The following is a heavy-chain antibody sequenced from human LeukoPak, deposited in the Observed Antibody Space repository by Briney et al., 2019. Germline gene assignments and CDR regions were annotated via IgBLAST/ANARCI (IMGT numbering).Heavy chain of an antibody. J-gene: IGHJ6*02. D-gene: IGHD3-9*01. CDR3: ANSYYDILTGYYGYYYGMDV. CDR2: IRYDGSNK. CDR1: GFTFSSYG. V-gene: IGHV3-30*02. Sequence: PGGSLRLSCAASGFTFSSYGMHWVRQAPGKGLEWVAFIRYDGSNKYYADSVKGRFTISRDNSKNTLYLQMNSLRAEDTAVYYCANSYYDILTGYYGYYYGMDVWGQGTTVTASS.